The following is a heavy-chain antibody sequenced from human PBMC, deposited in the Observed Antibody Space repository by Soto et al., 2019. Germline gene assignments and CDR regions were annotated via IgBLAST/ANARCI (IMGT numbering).Heavy chain of an antibody. Sequence: SVKVSCKASGGTFSSYAISWVRQAPGQGLEWMGGIIPIFGTANYAQRFQGRVTITADESTSTAYMELSSLRSGDTAVYYCARSVSYSSSWYYNWFDPWGQGTLVTVSS. CDR3: ARSVSYSSSWYYNWFDP. CDR2: IIPIFGTA. J-gene: IGHJ5*02. D-gene: IGHD6-13*01. CDR1: GGTFSSYA. V-gene: IGHV1-69*13.